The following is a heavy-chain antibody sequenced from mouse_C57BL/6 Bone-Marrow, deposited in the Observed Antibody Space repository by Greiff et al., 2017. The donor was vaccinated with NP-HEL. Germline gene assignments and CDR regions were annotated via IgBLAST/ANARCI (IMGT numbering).Heavy chain of an antibody. CDR3: DLLWYFDV. Sequence: VQLQQPGAELVKPGASVKLSCKASGYTFTSYWMHWVKQRPGQGLEWIGMIRPNSGSTNYNEKFKSKATLTVDKSTSTAYMQLSSLTSEDSAVYYCDLLWYFDVWGTGTTVTVSS. CDR2: IRPNSGST. J-gene: IGHJ1*03. D-gene: IGHD1-1*01. CDR1: GYTFTSYW. V-gene: IGHV1-64*01.